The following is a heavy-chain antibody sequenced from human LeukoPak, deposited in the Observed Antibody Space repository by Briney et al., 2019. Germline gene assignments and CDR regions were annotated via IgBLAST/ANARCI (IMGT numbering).Heavy chain of an antibody. CDR3: AGQRLAGGAFDI. J-gene: IGHJ3*02. Sequence: GGSLRLSCAAFGLIFCSYSMNWVRQAPGKGLEWVSSITIGSGSINYADSVKGRFTISRDNAKNSLYLQMNSLRAEDTAVYYCAGQRLAGGAFDIWGQGTMVTVSS. D-gene: IGHD6-25*01. CDR2: ITIGSGSI. CDR1: GLIFCSYS. V-gene: IGHV3-21*04.